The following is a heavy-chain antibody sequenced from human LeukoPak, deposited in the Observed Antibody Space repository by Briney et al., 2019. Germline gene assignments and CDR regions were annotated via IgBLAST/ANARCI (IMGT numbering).Heavy chain of an antibody. J-gene: IGHJ4*02. D-gene: IGHD2-15*01. CDR1: GFTFSTYA. CDR2: ISGSGGST. Sequence: QTGGSLRLSCAASGFTFSTYALSWVRQAPGKGLEWVSSISGSGGSTDYADCVKGRFTLSRGNFENTLYLHMSSLRADDTAIYYCARAGKAAAFDYWGQGTLVTVSS. V-gene: IGHV3-23*01. CDR3: ARAGKAAAFDY.